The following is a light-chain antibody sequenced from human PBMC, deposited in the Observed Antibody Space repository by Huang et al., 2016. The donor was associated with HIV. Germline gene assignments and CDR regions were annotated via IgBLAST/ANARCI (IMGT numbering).Light chain of an antibody. V-gene: IGKV3-15*01. CDR3: QQYNYWPYT. Sequence: EIVMTQSPDTLSVYPGERATLSCRASQSVNNNLVWYQHKPGQAPRLLISGASTRATGIPARFSGSGSGTEFTLTISSLQSEDFAVYYCQQYNYWPYTFGQGTKLEIK. CDR1: QSVNNN. J-gene: IGKJ2*01. CDR2: GAS.